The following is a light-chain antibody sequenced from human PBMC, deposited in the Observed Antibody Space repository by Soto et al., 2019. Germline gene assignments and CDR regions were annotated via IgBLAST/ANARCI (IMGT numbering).Light chain of an antibody. J-gene: IGKJ4*01. CDR2: VES. Sequence: DIPMTQSPSSLSASVGDRVTITCQASQDISNYLNWYQQKPGKAPKLLMYVESNLETGVPSRFSGSGSGTDFTFTISSLQPEDIATYYCQQYDNLPLTFGGGTKVEIK. CDR1: QDISNY. V-gene: IGKV1-33*01. CDR3: QQYDNLPLT.